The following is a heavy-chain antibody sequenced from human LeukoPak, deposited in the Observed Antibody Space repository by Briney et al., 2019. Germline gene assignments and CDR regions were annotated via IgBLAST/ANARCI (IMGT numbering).Heavy chain of an antibody. J-gene: IGHJ4*02. Sequence: ASVKVSCKASGYTFTSYYMHWARQAPGQGLEWMGIINPSGGSTSYAQKFQGRVTMTRDTSTSTVYMELSSLRSEDTAVYYCAREGGLYCSSTSCYYYWGQGTLVTVSS. CDR2: INPSGGST. CDR3: AREGGLYCSSTSCYYY. D-gene: IGHD2-2*01. CDR1: GYTFTSYY. V-gene: IGHV1-46*01.